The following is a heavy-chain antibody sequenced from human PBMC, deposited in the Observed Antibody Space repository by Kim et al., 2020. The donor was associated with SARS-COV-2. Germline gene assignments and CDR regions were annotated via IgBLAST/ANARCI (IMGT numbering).Heavy chain of an antibody. D-gene: IGHD3-10*01. CDR1: GFTFSVYS. Sequence: GGSLRLSCVASGFTFSVYSMNWVRQAPGKGPEWVSYISGSSTTKYYADSVKGRFTISRDNAKNSLYLQMNSLRDEDTAVYYCASPLWFEELNQFDYWGQGTLVTVSS. CDR2: ISGSSTTK. J-gene: IGHJ4*02. CDR3: ASPLWFEELNQFDY. V-gene: IGHV3-48*02.